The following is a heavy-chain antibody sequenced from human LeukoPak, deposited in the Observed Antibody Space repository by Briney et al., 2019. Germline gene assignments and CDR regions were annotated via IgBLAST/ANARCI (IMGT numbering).Heavy chain of an antibody. CDR1: GFTFRTYW. CDR2: INSDGNMI. CDR3: VAGMGNY. Sequence: GGSLRLSCAASGFTFRTYWMHWVRQVPGKGLVWVSRINSDGNMITYADSVKGRFTISRDNARNMVYLQMNSLRAEDTAVYYCVAGMGNYWDQGILVPV. D-gene: IGHD1-26*01. J-gene: IGHJ4*02. V-gene: IGHV3-74*01.